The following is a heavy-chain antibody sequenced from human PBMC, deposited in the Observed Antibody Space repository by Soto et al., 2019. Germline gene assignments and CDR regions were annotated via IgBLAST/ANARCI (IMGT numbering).Heavy chain of an antibody. CDR3: AKDIASIIAAADTGASYYAMDV. Sequence: EVQLVESGGGLVQPGRSLRLSCAASGFTFDDYAMHWVRQAPGKGLEWVSGISWNSGSIGYADSVKGRFTISRDNAKNSLYLQMHSLRAEDTALYYCAKDIASIIAAADTGASYYAMDVWGQGTTVTVSS. CDR1: GFTFDDYA. CDR2: ISWNSGSI. J-gene: IGHJ6*02. D-gene: IGHD6-13*01. V-gene: IGHV3-9*01.